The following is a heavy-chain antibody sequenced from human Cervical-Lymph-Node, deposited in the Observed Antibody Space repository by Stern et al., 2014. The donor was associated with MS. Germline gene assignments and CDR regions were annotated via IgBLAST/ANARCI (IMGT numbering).Heavy chain of an antibody. Sequence: QVQLVQSGAEVKKPGASVKVSCEASGFTFTTHYMHWIRQAPGESLEWGGMSNPNSGTTSYARQFQGRVIITRDTSTSTIYMELTGLRSEDTALYFCTRVQRERRALDHFDPWGQGTLVTVSS. CDR3: TRVQRERRALDHFDP. CDR2: SNPNSGTT. V-gene: IGHV1-46*03. D-gene: IGHD1-1*01. J-gene: IGHJ5*02. CDR1: GFTFTTHY.